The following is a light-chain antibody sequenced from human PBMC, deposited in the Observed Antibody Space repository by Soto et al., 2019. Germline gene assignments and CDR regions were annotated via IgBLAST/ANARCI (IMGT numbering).Light chain of an antibody. V-gene: IGKV3-15*01. CDR3: QQYYDWPIT. Sequence: EIVVTQSPDTLSLSPGQRATLFCRASQGISSLLAWYQQKPGQAPRLLIYAASTRAAGIPARFSGSGSGTDFALTISSLQSEDFAIYYCQQYYDWPITFGQGTRLEI. CDR1: QGISSL. J-gene: IGKJ5*01. CDR2: AAS.